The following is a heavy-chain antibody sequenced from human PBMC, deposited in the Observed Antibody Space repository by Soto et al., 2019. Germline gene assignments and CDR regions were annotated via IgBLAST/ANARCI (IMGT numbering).Heavy chain of an antibody. CDR2: IDPTDSFT. V-gene: IGHV5-10-1*01. CDR1: GYKFTTFW. J-gene: IGHJ3*01. CDR3: ARPASGGSRDAFDV. Sequence: LRAALKISCKASGYKFTTFWLNWVRQTPGKGLEWLGRIDPTDSFTNYSPPFEGHVTISVDRSISTAYLQWNSLQASDTAIYYCARPASGGSRDAFDVWGQGTTVTVSS. D-gene: IGHD2-15*01.